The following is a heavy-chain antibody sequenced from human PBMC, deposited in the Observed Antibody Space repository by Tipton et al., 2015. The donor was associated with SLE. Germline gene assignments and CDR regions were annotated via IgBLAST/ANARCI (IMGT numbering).Heavy chain of an antibody. CDR2: ISYDGSNK. Sequence: SLRLSCAASGFTFSSYAMHWVRQAPGKGVEWVAVISYDGSNKYYADSVKGRFTISRDNSKNTLYLQMNSLRAEDTAVYYCARDEEYCSGGSCFILYYFDYWGQGTLVTVSS. V-gene: IGHV3-30-3*01. CDR1: GFTFSSYA. CDR3: ARDEEYCSGGSCFILYYFDY. J-gene: IGHJ4*02. D-gene: IGHD2-15*01.